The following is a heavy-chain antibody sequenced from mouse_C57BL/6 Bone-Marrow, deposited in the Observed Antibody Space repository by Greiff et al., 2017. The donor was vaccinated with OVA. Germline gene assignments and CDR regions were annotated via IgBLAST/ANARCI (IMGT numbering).Heavy chain of an antibody. D-gene: IGHD1-1*01. Sequence: GGGLVQPKGSLKLSCAASGFTFTTYAMHWVRQAPGKGLEWVARIRSKSSNYATYYADSVKDRFTISRDDSQSMLYLQMNNLKTEDTAMYYCVRDGATVAPFDYWGQGTTLTVSS. CDR2: IRSKSSNYAT. J-gene: IGHJ2*01. V-gene: IGHV10-3*01. CDR1: GFTFTTYA. CDR3: VRDGATVAPFDY.